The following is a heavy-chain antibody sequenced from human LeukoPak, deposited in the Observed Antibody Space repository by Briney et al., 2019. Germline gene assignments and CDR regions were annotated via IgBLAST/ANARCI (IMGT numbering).Heavy chain of an antibody. D-gene: IGHD3-16*02. CDR3: AKGPAPRLGEFSYHALVDY. CDR2: ISYDGSNE. J-gene: IGHJ4*02. CDR1: GFTFRNYV. V-gene: IGHV3-30*18. Sequence: GGSLRLSCAASGFTFRNYVIHWVRQAPGKGLEWVAFISYDGSNENIADSVKGRFIISRDNSKNTLYLQMNSLRAEDTAVYYCAKGPAPRLGEFSYHALVDYWGQGTLVTVSS.